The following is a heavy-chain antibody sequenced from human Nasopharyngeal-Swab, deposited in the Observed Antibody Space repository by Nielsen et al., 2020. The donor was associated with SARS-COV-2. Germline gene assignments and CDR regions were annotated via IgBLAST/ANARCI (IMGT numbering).Heavy chain of an antibody. Sequence: WVRQAPGKGLEWMGRLIPILGIANYAQKFQGRVTITADKSTSTAYMELSSLRSEDTAVYYCASLIGYCTNGVCSSGWGQGTLVTVSS. CDR2: LIPILGIA. J-gene: IGHJ4*02. CDR3: ASLIGYCTNGVCSSG. D-gene: IGHD2-8*01. V-gene: IGHV1-69*02.